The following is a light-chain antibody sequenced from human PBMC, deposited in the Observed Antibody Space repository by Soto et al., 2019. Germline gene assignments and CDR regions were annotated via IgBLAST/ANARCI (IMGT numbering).Light chain of an antibody. J-gene: IGKJ1*01. V-gene: IGKV1-5*03. CDR3: QQYNSYST. CDR1: QTISSW. CDR2: KAS. Sequence: IQMTQSPSTLSGSVGDRFTITCRASQTISSWLAWYQQKPGKAPKLLIYKASSLESGVPSRFSGSGSGTEFTLTISSLQPDDFATYYCQQYNSYSTFGQGTKVDIK.